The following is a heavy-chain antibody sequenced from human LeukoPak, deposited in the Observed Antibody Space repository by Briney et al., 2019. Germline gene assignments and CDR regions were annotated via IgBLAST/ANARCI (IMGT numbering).Heavy chain of an antibody. CDR2: ISYDGSNT. V-gene: IGHV3-30*03. Sequence: GGSLRLSCAASGFTFSSYGMHWVRQAPGKGLEWVAVISYDGSNTYYADSVKGRFTISRDNSKNTLYLQMNSLRTEDTAVYYCATDTAPGYWGQGTLVTVSS. CDR1: GFTFSSYG. J-gene: IGHJ4*02. D-gene: IGHD5-18*01. CDR3: ATDTAPGY.